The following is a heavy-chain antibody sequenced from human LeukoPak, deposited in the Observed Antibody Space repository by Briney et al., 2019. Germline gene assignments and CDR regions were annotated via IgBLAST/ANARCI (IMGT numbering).Heavy chain of an antibody. CDR1: GGSTSSDH. D-gene: IGHD3-16*02. V-gene: IGHV4-59*08. CDR2: ISYRGST. CDR3: ARGRGLGVITPYSDS. J-gene: IGHJ4*02. Sequence: PSETLSLTRTVSGGSTSSDHWSWIRQPPEKGLEWIGRISYRGSTNYNPSLKSRVTISVDTSKKHFSLKLTSVTAADTGVYYCARGRGLGVITPYSDSWGQGTLVTVSS.